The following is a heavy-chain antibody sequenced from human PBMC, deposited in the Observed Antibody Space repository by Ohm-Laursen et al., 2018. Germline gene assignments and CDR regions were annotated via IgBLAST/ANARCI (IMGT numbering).Heavy chain of an antibody. J-gene: IGHJ4*02. Sequence: ASVKVSCKASGYTFTSYDINWVRQATGQGLEWMGWMNPNSGNTGYAQKFQGRVTMTRNTSISTAYMELSRLRSDDTAVYYCARDPGYSSGYYYFDYWGQGTLVTVSS. D-gene: IGHD6-19*01. CDR1: GYTFTSYD. CDR3: ARDPGYSSGYYYFDY. CDR2: MNPNSGNT. V-gene: IGHV1-8*01.